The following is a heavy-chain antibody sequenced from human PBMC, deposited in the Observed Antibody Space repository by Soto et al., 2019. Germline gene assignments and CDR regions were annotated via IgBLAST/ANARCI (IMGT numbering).Heavy chain of an antibody. CDR1: GGSISSGGYA. D-gene: IGHD2-21*02. V-gene: IGHV4-30-2*01. CDR3: ARSYSGGDAYFDY. CDR2: IYQSGST. Sequence: SDTLSLTCAVSGGSISSGGYAWAWIRQPPGKGLEWVGYIYQSGSTYYNPSLKSRVTIAADRSKNQFSLNLASVTAADTAVYYCARSYSGGDAYFDYWGQGTVVTVSS. J-gene: IGHJ4*02.